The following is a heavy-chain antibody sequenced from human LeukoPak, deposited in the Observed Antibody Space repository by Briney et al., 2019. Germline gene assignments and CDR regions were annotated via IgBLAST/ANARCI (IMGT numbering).Heavy chain of an antibody. V-gene: IGHV3-48*03. CDR1: GFTFSSYE. CDR3: ARLSGAPYFDY. D-gene: IGHD3-3*01. CDR2: IISSGSTI. J-gene: IGHJ4*02. Sequence: GGSLRLSCAASGFTFSSYEMNWVRLAPGKGLEWVSYIISSGSTIYYADSVKGRFTISRDNAKNSLYLQMSSLRAEDTAVYYCARLSGAPYFDYWGQGTLVTVSS.